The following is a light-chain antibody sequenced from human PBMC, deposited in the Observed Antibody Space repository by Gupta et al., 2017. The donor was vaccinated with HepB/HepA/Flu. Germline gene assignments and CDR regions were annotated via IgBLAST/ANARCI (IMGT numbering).Light chain of an antibody. Sequence: DLQMTQSPSSLSASVGDRVTITCRASQRVSTYLNWYQQKPGKVPKLLIFGSSTLQGGVPSRFSGSGSGTDFTLTISRLQPEDFANYYCQHRNSSLFTFGRGKKGE. V-gene: IGKV1-39*01. CDR1: QRVSTY. CDR3: QHRNSSLFT. CDR2: GSS. J-gene: IGKJ4*01.